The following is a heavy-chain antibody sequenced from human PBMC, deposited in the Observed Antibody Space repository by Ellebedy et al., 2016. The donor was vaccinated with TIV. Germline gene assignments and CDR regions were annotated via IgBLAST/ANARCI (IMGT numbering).Heavy chain of an antibody. J-gene: IGHJ3*02. CDR3: ARETYNDVDLKVWGVLDM. CDR2: IDRGGST. D-gene: IGHD1-1*01. CDR1: GFTVNSHY. V-gene: IGHV3-66*01. Sequence: GGSLRLSCAASGFTVNSHYMSWVRQAPGKGLQWVSLIDRGGSTYYADSVKGRYTISRDISKKMLYLQMNSLRTEDTAVYYCARETYNDVDLKVWGVLDMWGQGTMVTVSS.